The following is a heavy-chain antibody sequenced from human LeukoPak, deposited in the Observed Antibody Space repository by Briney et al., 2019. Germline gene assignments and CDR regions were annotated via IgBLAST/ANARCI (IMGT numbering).Heavy chain of an antibody. Sequence: PGGSPRLSCAASGFTFQNYAMHWVRQAPGRGLEWVSLVTGDGITKYYADSVKGRFTISRDDSKTSIYLQMNSLTIEDTAFYFCARDSGSGWDFDYWGQGTLVTVSS. V-gene: IGHV3-43*02. J-gene: IGHJ4*02. CDR2: VTGDGITK. CDR1: GFTFQNYA. CDR3: ARDSGSGWDFDY. D-gene: IGHD6-19*01.